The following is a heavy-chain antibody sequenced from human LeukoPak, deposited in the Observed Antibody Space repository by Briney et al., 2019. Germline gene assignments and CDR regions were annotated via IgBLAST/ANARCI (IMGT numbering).Heavy chain of an antibody. CDR2: LSSSAIKS. CDR1: GFTFSSYE. D-gene: IGHD3-10*01. V-gene: IGHV3-48*03. Sequence: PGGSLRLSCAASGFTFSSYEMNWVRQAPGKGLEWVSYLSSSAIKSYYVDSVRGRFTISRDNAKNSLYMQMNSLRAEDTAVYYCARDRGQYPSYSMDVWGQGTTVTVSS. CDR3: ARDRGQYPSYSMDV. J-gene: IGHJ6*02.